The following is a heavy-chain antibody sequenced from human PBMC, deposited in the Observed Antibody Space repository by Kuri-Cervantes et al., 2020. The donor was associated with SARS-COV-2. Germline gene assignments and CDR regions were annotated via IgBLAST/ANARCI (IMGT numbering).Heavy chain of an antibody. Sequence: GESPKISCAASGFTFSSYSMNWVRQAPGKGLEWVSSISSSSSYIYYADPVKGRFTISRDNAKNSLYLQMNSLRAEDTAVYYCARDLGILTGYYSHYYYYYGMDVWGQGTTVTVSS. CDR3: ARDLGILTGYYSHYYYYYGMDV. V-gene: IGHV3-21*01. J-gene: IGHJ6*02. CDR2: ISSSSSYI. D-gene: IGHD3-9*01. CDR1: GFTFSSYS.